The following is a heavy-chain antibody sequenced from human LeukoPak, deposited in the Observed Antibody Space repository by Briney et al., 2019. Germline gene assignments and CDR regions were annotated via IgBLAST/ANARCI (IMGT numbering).Heavy chain of an antibody. Sequence: GGSLRLSCVASGFSFRTYEMNWVRQAPGKGREWVSYISVGGSDEDYAESVKGGFSISRETANNSLFIQMNSLRVEDTAVYYCARDVGFNNGWPAWGQGTLVTVSS. CDR1: GFSFRTYE. D-gene: IGHD6-19*01. CDR3: ARDVGFNNGWPA. V-gene: IGHV3-48*03. J-gene: IGHJ5*02. CDR2: ISVGGSDE.